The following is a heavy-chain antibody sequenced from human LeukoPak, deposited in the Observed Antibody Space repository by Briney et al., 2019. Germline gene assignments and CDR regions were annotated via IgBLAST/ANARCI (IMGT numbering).Heavy chain of an antibody. CDR3: ARWILPPKKWLLNNNWFDP. V-gene: IGHV4-39*07. J-gene: IGHJ5*02. Sequence: SETLSLTCTVSGGSISSSSYYWGWIRQPPGKGLEWIGSIYYSGSTYYNPSLKSRVTISVDTSKNQFSLKLSSVTAADTAVYYCARWILPPKKWLLNNNWFDPWGQGTLVTVSS. D-gene: IGHD2-2*03. CDR1: GGSISSSSYY. CDR2: IYYSGST.